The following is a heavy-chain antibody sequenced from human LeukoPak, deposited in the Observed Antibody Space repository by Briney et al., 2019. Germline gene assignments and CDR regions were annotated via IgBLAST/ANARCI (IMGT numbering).Heavy chain of an antibody. D-gene: IGHD3-22*01. V-gene: IGHV4-34*01. CDR3: ARQGITMIVVVISGDAFDI. Sequence: PSETLSLTCAVYGGSFSGYYWSWIRQPPGKGLEWIGEINHSGSTNYNPSLKSRVTISVDTSKNQFSLKLSSVTAADTAVYYCARQGITMIVVVISGDAFDIWGQGTMVTVSS. CDR1: GGSFSGYY. CDR2: INHSGST. J-gene: IGHJ3*02.